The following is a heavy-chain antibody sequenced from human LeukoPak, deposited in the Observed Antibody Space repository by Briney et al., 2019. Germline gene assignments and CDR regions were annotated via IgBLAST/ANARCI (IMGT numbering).Heavy chain of an antibody. CDR2: INHSGST. CDR3: ARTSKTYYYDSSGYYYAPYIDY. V-gene: IGHV4-34*01. CDR1: GGSFSGYY. J-gene: IGHJ4*02. D-gene: IGHD3-22*01. Sequence: SETLSLTCAVYGGSFSGYYWSWIRQPPGKGLEWIGEINHSGSTNYNPSLKSRVTISVDTSKNQFSLKLSSVTAADTAVYYCARTSKTYYYDSSGYYYAPYIDYWGQGTLVTVPS.